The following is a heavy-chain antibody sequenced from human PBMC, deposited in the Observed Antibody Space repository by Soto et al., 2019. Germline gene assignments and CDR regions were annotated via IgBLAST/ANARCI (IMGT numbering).Heavy chain of an antibody. V-gene: IGHV4-39*01. CDR3: AGFVVPASRNSDFDY. D-gene: IGHD2-15*01. CDR1: GISVSTSDYS. J-gene: IGHJ4*02. Sequence: SETLSLTCTVSGISVSTSDYSWGWVRQPPGKGLDWIGNIYYSGSTFYNPSLRSRVTLSVDTSKNQFSLRLNSVTVADTAVYFCAGFVVPASRNSDFDYWGQGTLVTVSS. CDR2: IYYSGST.